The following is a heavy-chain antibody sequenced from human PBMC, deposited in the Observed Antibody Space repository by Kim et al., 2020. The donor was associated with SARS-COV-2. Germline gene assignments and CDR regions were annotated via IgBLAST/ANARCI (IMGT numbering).Heavy chain of an antibody. V-gene: IGHV1-18*01. D-gene: IGHD6-13*01. CDR2: ISAYNGNT. CDR1: GYTFTSYG. CDR3: ARELSGYSSSWYNWFDP. J-gene: IGHJ5*02. Sequence: ASVKVSCKASGYTFTSYGISWVRQAPGQGLEWMGWISAYNGNTNYAQKLQGRVTMTTDTSTSTAYMELRSLRSDDTVVYYCARELSGYSSSWYNWFDPWGQGTLVTVSS.